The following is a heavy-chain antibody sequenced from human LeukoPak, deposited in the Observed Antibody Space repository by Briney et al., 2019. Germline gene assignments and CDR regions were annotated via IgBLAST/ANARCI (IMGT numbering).Heavy chain of an antibody. D-gene: IGHD3-10*01. J-gene: IGHJ4*02. CDR2: ISYDGSNK. V-gene: IGHV3-30-3*01. Sequence: GRSLRLSCAASGFTFSSYAMHWVRQAPGKGLEWVAVISYDGSNKYYADSVKGRFTISRDNSKNTLYLQMNSLRAEDTAVYYCARDRGGHRGYDFDYWGQGTLVTVSS. CDR3: ARDRGGHRGYDFDY. CDR1: GFTFSSYA.